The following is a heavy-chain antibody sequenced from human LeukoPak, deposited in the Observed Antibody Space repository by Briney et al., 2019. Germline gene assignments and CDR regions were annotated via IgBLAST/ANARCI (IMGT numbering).Heavy chain of an antibody. V-gene: IGHV4-34*01. D-gene: IGHD6-13*01. CDR2: INHSGST. Sequence: SETLSLTCAVYGGSFSGYYWSWIRRPPGEGLEWIGEINHSGSTNYNPSLKSRVTISVDTSKNQFSLKLSSVTAADTAVYYCARGLSAAPPGRYWGQGTLVTVSS. J-gene: IGHJ4*02. CDR3: ARGLSAAPPGRY. CDR1: GGSFSGYY.